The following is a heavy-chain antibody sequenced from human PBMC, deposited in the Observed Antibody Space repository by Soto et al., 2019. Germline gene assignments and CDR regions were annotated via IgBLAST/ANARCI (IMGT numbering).Heavy chain of an antibody. V-gene: IGHV4-59*01. J-gene: IGHJ4*02. CDR3: ARGDTDFDY. Sequence: SETLSLTCTVSGGSISSYYWSWIRQPPGKGLEWIGYIYYSGSTNYNPSLKSRVTISVDTSKNQFSLKLSSVTAADTAVYYCARGDTDFDYWGQGTLVTVSS. CDR2: IYYSGST. D-gene: IGHD5-18*01. CDR1: GGSISSYY.